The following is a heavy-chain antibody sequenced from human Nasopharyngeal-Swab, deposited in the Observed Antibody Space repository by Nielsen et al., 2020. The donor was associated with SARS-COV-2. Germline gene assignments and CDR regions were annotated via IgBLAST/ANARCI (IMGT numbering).Heavy chain of an antibody. Sequence: SETLSLTCTVSGGSISSYYWSWIRQPPGKGLEWIRYIYYSGSTNYNPSLKSRVTISVDTSKNQFSLKLSSVTAADTAVYYCASSPHYYDSSGYYDDAFDIWGQGTMVTVSS. V-gene: IGHV4-59*13. CDR3: ASSPHYYDSSGYYDDAFDI. CDR1: GGSISSYY. J-gene: IGHJ3*02. D-gene: IGHD3-22*01. CDR2: IYYSGST.